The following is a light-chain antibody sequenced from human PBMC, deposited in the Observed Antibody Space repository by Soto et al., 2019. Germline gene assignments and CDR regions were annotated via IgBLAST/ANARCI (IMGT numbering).Light chain of an antibody. CDR3: QQYNNWPIT. V-gene: IGKV3-15*01. CDR1: QSFSNN. CDR2: GAS. J-gene: IGKJ5*01. Sequence: EIVLTQSPGTLSLSPGERATLSCRSSQSFSNNYLAWYQQKPGQAPRLLIYGASTRATGLPARFSGSGSVTEFALTISSLQSEDFAVYYCQQYNNWPITFGQGTRLEIK.